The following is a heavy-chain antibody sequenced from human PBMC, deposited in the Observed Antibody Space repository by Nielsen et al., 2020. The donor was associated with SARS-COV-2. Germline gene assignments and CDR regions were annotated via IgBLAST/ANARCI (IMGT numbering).Heavy chain of an antibody. D-gene: IGHD3-9*01. CDR2: IYYSGST. Sequence: SETLSLTCTVSGGSISSSSYYWGWIRQPPGKGLEWIGSIYYSGSTYYNPSLKSRVTISVDTSKNQFSLKLSSVTAADTAVYYCARQNRKKDWLLSPHYYFDYWGQGTLVTVSS. J-gene: IGHJ4*02. CDR3: ARQNRKKDWLLSPHYYFDY. V-gene: IGHV4-39*07. CDR1: GGSISSSSYY.